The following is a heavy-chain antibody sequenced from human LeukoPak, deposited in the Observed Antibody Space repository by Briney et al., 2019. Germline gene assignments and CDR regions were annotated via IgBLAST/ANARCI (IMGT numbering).Heavy chain of an antibody. D-gene: IGHD5-12*01. V-gene: IGHV3-74*01. CDR2: INSDGSST. CDR1: GFTFSSYW. CDR3: ARGGRGYSGYGPWFDP. J-gene: IGHJ5*02. Sequence: AGSLRLSCAASGFTFSSYWMHWVRQAPGKGLVWVSRINSDGSSTSYADSVKGRFTISRDNAKNTLYLQMNSLRAEDTAVYYCARGGRGYSGYGPWFDPWGQGTLVTVSS.